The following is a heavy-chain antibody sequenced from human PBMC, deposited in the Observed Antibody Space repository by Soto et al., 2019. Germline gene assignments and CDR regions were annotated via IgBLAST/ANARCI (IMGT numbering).Heavy chain of an antibody. CDR1: GFTFSSYS. CDR3: ARDQQGDYPPYYFDY. CDR2: ISSSSSYI. Sequence: GGSLRLSCAASGFTFSSYSMNWVRQAPGKGLEWVSSISSSSSYIYYADSVKGRFTISRDNAKNSLYLQMNSLRAEDTAVYYCARDQQGDYPPYYFDYWGQGTLVTVSS. J-gene: IGHJ4*02. D-gene: IGHD4-17*01. V-gene: IGHV3-21*01.